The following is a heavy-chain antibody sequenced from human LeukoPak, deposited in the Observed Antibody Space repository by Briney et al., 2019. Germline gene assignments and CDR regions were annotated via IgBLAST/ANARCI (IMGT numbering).Heavy chain of an antibody. CDR1: GYTFTTYA. V-gene: IGHV1-3*01. Sequence: ASVKVSCKASGYTFTTYAMHWVRQAPGQRLEWMGWINAVNGNRKYSQKFQGRVTITRDTSASTAYMELSSLRSEDTAVYYCAREGGYMARGVQNRFNWFDPWGQGTLVTVSS. D-gene: IGHD3-10*01. J-gene: IGHJ5*02. CDR2: INAVNGNR. CDR3: AREGGYMARGVQNRFNWFDP.